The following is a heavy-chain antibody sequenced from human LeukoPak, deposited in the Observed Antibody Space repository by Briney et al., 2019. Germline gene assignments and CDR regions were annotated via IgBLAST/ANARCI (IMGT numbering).Heavy chain of an antibody. V-gene: IGHV4-39*07. CDR3: AREGAFGSGSSFFDI. J-gene: IGHJ3*02. Sequence: KPSETLSLTCTVSGGSISSYYWGWIRQPPGKGLEWIGSIYYSGSTYYNPSLKSRVTISVDTSKNQFSLKLSSVTAADTAVYYCAREGAFGSGSSFFDIWGQGTMVTVSS. CDR1: GGSISSYY. CDR2: IYYSGST. D-gene: IGHD3-10*01.